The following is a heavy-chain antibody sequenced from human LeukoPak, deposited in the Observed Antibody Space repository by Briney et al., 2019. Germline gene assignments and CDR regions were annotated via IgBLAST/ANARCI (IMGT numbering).Heavy chain of an antibody. D-gene: IGHD3-10*01. CDR3: AKDKTPPKAGLEP. CDR1: GFTFSSYG. CDR2: IRYDGSNK. Sequence: GGSLRLSCAASGFTFSSYGMHWVRQAPGKGLEWVAFIRYDGSNKYYADSVKGRFTISRDNSKNTLYLQMNSLRAEDTAVYYCAKDKTPPKAGLEPWGQGTLVTVSS. J-gene: IGHJ5*02. V-gene: IGHV3-30*02.